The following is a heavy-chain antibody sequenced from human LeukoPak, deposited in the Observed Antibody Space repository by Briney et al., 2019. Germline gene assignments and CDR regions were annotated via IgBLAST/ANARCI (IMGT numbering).Heavy chain of an antibody. CDR3: AKESGDNSSGYYEVFDY. Sequence: GGSLRLSCTASGFTFTSYAMSWVRQAPGKGLEWVSVISGTGGSTNHADSVKGRFTISRDNSKNTLYLQMNSLRAEDTAVYYCAKESGDNSSGYYEVFDYWGQGTLVTVSS. D-gene: IGHD3-22*01. V-gene: IGHV3-23*01. J-gene: IGHJ4*02. CDR2: ISGTGGST. CDR1: GFTFTSYA.